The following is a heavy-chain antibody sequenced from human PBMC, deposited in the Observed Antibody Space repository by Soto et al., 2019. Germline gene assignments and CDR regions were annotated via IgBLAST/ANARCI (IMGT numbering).Heavy chain of an antibody. CDR2: ISYDGSNK. Sequence: PGGSLRLSCAASGFTFSSYGMHWVRQAPGKGLEWVAVISYDGSNKYYADSVKGRFTISRDNSKNTLYLQMNSLRAEDTAVYYCASNYYYYYGMDVWGQGTTVTVSS. CDR3: ASNYYYYYGMDV. CDR1: GFTFSSYG. J-gene: IGHJ6*02. V-gene: IGHV3-30*03.